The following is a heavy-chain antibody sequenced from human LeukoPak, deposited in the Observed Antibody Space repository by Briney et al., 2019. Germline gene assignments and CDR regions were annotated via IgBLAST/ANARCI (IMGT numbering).Heavy chain of an antibody. Sequence: GGSLRLSCAASGFTFSSYGMHWVRQAPGKGLEWVAVISYDGSNKNYADSVKGRFTISRDNSKNTLYLQMNSLRAEDTAVYYCARDNNCDSWGQGTLVTVSS. CDR1: GFTFSSYG. CDR3: ARDNNCDS. V-gene: IGHV3-30*03. CDR2: ISYDGSNK. J-gene: IGHJ4*02.